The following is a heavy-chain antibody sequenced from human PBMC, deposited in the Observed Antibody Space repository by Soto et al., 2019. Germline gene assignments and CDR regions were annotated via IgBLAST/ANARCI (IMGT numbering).Heavy chain of an antibody. D-gene: IGHD3-10*01. V-gene: IGHV3-33*01. CDR1: GFTFSSYG. CDR3: ARDSTMGHYYYYGMDV. Sequence: PGGSLRLSCAASGFTFSSYGMQWVRQAPGKGLEWVAVIWYDGSNKYYADSVKGRFTISRDNSKNTLYLQMNSLRAEDTAVYYCARDSTMGHYYYYGMDVWGQGTTVTVSS. CDR2: IWYDGSNK. J-gene: IGHJ6*02.